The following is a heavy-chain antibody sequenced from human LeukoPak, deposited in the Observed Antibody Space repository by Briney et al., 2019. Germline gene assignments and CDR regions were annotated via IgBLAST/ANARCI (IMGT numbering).Heavy chain of an antibody. CDR3: ARDHTMVRGVINY. J-gene: IGHJ4*02. V-gene: IGHV4-38-2*02. CDR1: GGSISSGYF. D-gene: IGHD3-10*01. CDR2: IYHSGST. Sequence: SGTLSLTCAVSGGSISSGYFWGWIRQPPGKGLEWIGSIYHSGSTHYNPSLKSRVTISVDTSRNQFSLRLTSVTAADTAVYYCARDHTMVRGVINYWGQGTLVTVSS.